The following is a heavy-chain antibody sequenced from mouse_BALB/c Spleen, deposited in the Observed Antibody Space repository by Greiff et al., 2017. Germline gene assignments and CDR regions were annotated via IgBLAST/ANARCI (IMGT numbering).Heavy chain of an antibody. CDR3: ARNPPPYYGSSMDY. D-gene: IGHD1-1*01. V-gene: IGHV5-17*02. J-gene: IGHJ4*01. CDR1: GFTFSSFG. CDR2: ISSCSSTN. Sequence: EVQLVESGGGLVQPGGSRKLSCAASGFTFSSFGMHWVRQAPEKGLEWVAYISSCSSTNYYADTVKGRFTISRDNPKNPLFLQMTSLRSEDTAMYYCARNPPPYYGSSMDYWGQGTSVTVSS.